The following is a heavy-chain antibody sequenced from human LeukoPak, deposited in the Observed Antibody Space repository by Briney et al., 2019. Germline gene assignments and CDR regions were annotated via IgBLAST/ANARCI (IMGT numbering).Heavy chain of an antibody. D-gene: IGHD3-16*01. CDR1: GFTFSSYT. CDR2: VSVEGFRR. Sequence: PGGSLILSCAASGFTFSSYTFYLFPQAPGKRLKWVASVSVEGFRRYFPGSVESRFAISRDDSKTPVYLHMRNLRPQATAVYFCATVIKVDFDYWGQRALVSASS. J-gene: IGHJ4*02. CDR3: ATVIKVDFDY. V-gene: IGHV3-30*09.